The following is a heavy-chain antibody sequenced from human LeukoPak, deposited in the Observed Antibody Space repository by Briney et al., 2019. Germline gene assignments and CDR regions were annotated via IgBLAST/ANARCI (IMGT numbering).Heavy chain of an antibody. V-gene: IGHV1-69*05. Sequence: SVKVSCKASGYTFTSYHINWVRQAPGQGLEWMGGIIPIFGTANYAQKFQGRVTITTDESTSTAYMELSSLRSEDTAVYYCARGSVYEPYHLVDYWGQGTLVTVSS. CDR3: ARGSVYEPYHLVDY. J-gene: IGHJ4*02. CDR2: IIPIFGTA. CDR1: GYTFTSYH. D-gene: IGHD5/OR15-5a*01.